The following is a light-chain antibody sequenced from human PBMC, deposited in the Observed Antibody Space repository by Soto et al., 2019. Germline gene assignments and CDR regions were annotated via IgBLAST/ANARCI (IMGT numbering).Light chain of an antibody. CDR3: CSYTRSYTWV. CDR1: SSDVGDGDF. J-gene: IGLJ3*02. CDR2: KVS. V-gene: IGLV2-14*01. Sequence: QSVLTQPASVSGSPRQSIIISCTGTSSDVGDGDFVSWYQQRPGNAPKLMIYKVSNRPSGVSNRFSGSKSGNTASLTISGLQAEDEADYYCCSYTRSYTWVFGGGTKVTVL.